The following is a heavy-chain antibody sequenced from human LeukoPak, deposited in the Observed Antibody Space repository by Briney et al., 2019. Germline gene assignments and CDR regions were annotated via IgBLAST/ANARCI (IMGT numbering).Heavy chain of an antibody. D-gene: IGHD3-22*01. V-gene: IGHV1-3*01. CDR3: ARGATYYYDSSGYSTDY. Sequence: GASVKVSCKASGYTFTSYAMHWVRQAPGQRLEWMGWINAGNGNTKYSQKFQGRVTMTRDTSTSTVYMELSSLRSEDTAVYYCARGATYYYDSSGYSTDYWGQGTLVTVSS. CDR2: INAGNGNT. J-gene: IGHJ4*02. CDR1: GYTFTSYA.